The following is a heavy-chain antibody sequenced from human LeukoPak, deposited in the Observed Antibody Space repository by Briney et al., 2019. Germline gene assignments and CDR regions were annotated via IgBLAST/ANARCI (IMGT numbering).Heavy chain of an antibody. CDR1: GFTFDDYG. CDR3: ARETPYSSSWTDFDF. J-gene: IGHJ4*02. V-gene: IGHV3-20*04. Sequence: GGSLRLSCAASGFTFDDYGMSWVRQAPGKGLEWVSGINWNGGSTGYADSVKGRFTISRDNAKNSLYLQMNSLRADDTALYYCARETPYSSSWTDFDFWGQGTLVTVSS. CDR2: INWNGGST. D-gene: IGHD6-13*01.